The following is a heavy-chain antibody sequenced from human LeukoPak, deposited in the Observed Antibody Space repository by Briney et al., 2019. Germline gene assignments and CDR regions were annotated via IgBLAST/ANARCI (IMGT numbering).Heavy chain of an antibody. J-gene: IGHJ3*02. Sequence: ASVKVSCKSSGYTFTIYYMHWGRQAPRQGLEWMGIINPSGGSTSYAQKFQGRVTMTRDTSTSTVYMELSSLRSEDTAVYYCARGLERRFDIWGQGTMVTVSS. CDR2: INPSGGST. CDR1: GYTFTIYY. V-gene: IGHV1-46*01. CDR3: ARGLERRFDI. D-gene: IGHD1-1*01.